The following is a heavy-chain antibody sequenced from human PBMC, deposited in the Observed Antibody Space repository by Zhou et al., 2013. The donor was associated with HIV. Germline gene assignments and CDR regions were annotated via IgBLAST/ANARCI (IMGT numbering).Heavy chain of an antibody. J-gene: IGHJ2*01. Sequence: EVQLVQSGAEVKKPGATVRISCKVSGYTFTDYYMHWVQQAPGKGLEWMGLVDPEDGETIYAEKFQDRVTITADTSTDTSYMELSRLRSEDTAVYYCARQNWGFWYFDLWGRGTLVTVSS. CDR2: VDPEDGET. CDR1: GYTFTDYY. D-gene: IGHD7-27*01. V-gene: IGHV1-69-2*01. CDR3: ARQNWGFWYFDL.